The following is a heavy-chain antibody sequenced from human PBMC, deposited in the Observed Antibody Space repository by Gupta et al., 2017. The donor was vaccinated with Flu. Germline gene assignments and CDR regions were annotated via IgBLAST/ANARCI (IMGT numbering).Heavy chain of an antibody. CDR2: ISAYNGNT. J-gene: IGHJ4*02. CDR3: ARDYGEDIVVVPAAIREGIDY. V-gene: IGHV1-18*01. D-gene: IGHD2-2*01. Sequence: EWMGWISAYNGNTNYAQKLQGRVTMTTDTSTSTAYMELRSLRSDDTAVYYCARDYGEDIVVVPAAIREGIDYWSQGTLVTGSS.